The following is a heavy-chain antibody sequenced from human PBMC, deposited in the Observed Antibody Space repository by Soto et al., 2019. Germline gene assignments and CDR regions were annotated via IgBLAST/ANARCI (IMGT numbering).Heavy chain of an antibody. CDR2: TSSDGTII. CDR1: GFSFSSYA. D-gene: IGHD6-6*01. Sequence: PGGSLRLSCAASGFSFSSYALHWVRQAPGKGLEWVAITSSDGTIISYGDSVKGRFTISRDNSKNTLYLQLTSLRAEDTAVYYCVVETHSEVYWGRGNLVTVSS. V-gene: IGHV3-30*01. J-gene: IGHJ4*02. CDR3: VVETHSEVY.